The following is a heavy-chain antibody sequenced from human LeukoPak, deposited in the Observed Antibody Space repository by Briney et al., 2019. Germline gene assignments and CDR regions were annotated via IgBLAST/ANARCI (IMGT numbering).Heavy chain of an antibody. CDR2: IYQSGST. D-gene: IGHD3-9*01. CDR1: GGSISSGSYY. V-gene: IGHV4-39*07. J-gene: IGHJ3*02. CDR3: ARDLGRYYDRGTLSAFDI. Sequence: SQTLSLTCTVSGGSISSGSYYWNWIRQPPGKGLEWIGSIYQSGSTYYNPSLKSRVTILADTSKNQFSLKLSSVTAADTAVYYCARDLGRYYDRGTLSAFDIWGQGTVVTVSS.